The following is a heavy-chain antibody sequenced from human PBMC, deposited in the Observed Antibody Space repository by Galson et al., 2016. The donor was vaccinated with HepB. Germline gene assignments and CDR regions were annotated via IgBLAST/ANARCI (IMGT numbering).Heavy chain of an antibody. D-gene: IGHD1-14*01. CDR1: GDSVSNKSAT. CDR3: ARGRNSAFDS. Sequence: CAISGDSVSNKSATWNWIRQSPSRGLEWLGRTHYTSKWYNDYAESVKSRIIINPDTPKNQFSLQLSSVTPEDTAVYYCARGRNSAFDSWGQGTLVTVSS. V-gene: IGHV6-1*01. CDR2: THYTSKWYN. J-gene: IGHJ4*02.